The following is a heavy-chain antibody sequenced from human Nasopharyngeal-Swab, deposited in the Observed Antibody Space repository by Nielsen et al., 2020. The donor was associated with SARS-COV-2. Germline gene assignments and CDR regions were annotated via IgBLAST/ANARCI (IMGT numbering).Heavy chain of an antibody. J-gene: IGHJ2*01. CDR3: TPYSSGGKGRRGRRGRGKT. CDR2: IRSKANSYAT. D-gene: IGHD6-19*01. V-gene: IGHV3-73*01. Sequence: VRQMPGKGLEWVGRIRSKANSYATAYAASVKGRFAISRDDSKNTAYLQMNSLKTEDTAVYYCTPYSSGGKGRRGRRGRGKTGGR.